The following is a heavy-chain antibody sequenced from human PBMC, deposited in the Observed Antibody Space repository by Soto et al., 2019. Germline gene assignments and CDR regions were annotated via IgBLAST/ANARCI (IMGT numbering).Heavy chain of an antibody. J-gene: IGHJ4*02. CDR3: ARGAMAKFDY. CDR1: GGTFGSHG. V-gene: IGHV1-69*01. CDR2: VVAMLGTP. Sequence: QVQLVQSGAEVKKPGSSVKVSCKASGGTFGSHGVAWVRQAPGQGLEWMGGVVAMLGTPTYAKKVQGRATITANESLTSSYLALRSLRSNDTAVYFCARGAMAKFDYWGQGTVVTVSS. D-gene: IGHD5-18*01.